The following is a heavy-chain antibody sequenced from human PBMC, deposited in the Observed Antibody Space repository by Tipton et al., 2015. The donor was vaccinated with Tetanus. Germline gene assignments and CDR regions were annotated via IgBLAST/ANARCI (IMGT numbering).Heavy chain of an antibody. D-gene: IGHD5-12*01. V-gene: IGHV1-69*01. CDR3: ARDRISGIVATIGFDP. J-gene: IGHJ5*02. CDR1: GGTFSSYA. CDR2: IIPIFGTA. Sequence: SGAEVKVSCKASGGTFSSYAISWVRQAPGQGLEWMGGIIPIFGTANYAQKFQGRVTITADESTSTAYMELSSLRSEDTAVYYCARDRISGIVATIGFDPWGQGTLVTVSS.